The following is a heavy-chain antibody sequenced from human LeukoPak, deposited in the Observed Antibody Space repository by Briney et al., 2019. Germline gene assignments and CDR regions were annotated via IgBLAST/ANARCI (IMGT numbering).Heavy chain of an antibody. V-gene: IGHV3-11*01. CDR3: ASRTAVAAIR. D-gene: IGHD2-15*01. CDR1: GFTFSDYY. Sequence: PGGSLRLSCAASGFTFSDYYMSWIRQAPGKGLEWVSYISSSGSTIYYADSVKGRFTISRDNAKSSLYMQMNSLRAEDTAVYYCASRTAVAAIRWGQGTLVTVSS. CDR2: ISSSGSTI. J-gene: IGHJ4*02.